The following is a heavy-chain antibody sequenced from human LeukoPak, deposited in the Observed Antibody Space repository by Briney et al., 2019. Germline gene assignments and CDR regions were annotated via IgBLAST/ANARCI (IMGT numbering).Heavy chain of an antibody. CDR2: INCNGGST. CDR1: GLTFEHYG. J-gene: IGHJ4*02. CDR3: ARSVAASRDY. D-gene: IGHD2-15*01. Sequence: PGRSLRLSCAVSGLTFEHYGMMWVRQAPRKGLVWVSGINCNGGSTGYADSVKGRFTISRDKAKNSMYLQMNSLRAEDTALYYCARSVAASRDYWGQGTLVTVSS. V-gene: IGHV3-20*04.